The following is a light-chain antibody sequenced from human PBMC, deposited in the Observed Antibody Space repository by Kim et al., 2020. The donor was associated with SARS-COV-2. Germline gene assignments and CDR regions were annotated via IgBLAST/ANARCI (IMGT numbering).Light chain of an antibody. V-gene: IGLV3-21*04. J-gene: IGLJ7*01. Sequence: APGKTARITCGGNNIGSKSVRWYQQEPARAPVLVIYKHSGRPTGVLERFSGSNSGSTAALTISRVEAGGEADYYCQIWDSNSDQPMLGGGTQVTDL. CDR3: QIWDSNSDQPM. CDR2: KHS. CDR1: NIGSKS.